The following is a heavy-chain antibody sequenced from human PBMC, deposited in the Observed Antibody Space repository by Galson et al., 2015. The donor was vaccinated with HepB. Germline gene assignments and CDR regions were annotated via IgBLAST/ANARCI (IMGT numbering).Heavy chain of an antibody. CDR2: IDPGDSYT. CDR1: GYSFTSYW. V-gene: IGHV5-10-1*01. CDR3: ARHGATVTNYDAFDI. J-gene: IGHJ3*02. D-gene: IGHD4-11*01. Sequence: QSGAEVKKPGESLRISCKGSGYSFTSYWISWVRQMPGKGLEWMGRIDPGDSYTNYSPSFQGHVTISADKSISTAYLQWSSLKASDTAMYYCARHGATVTNYDAFDIWGQGTMVTVSS.